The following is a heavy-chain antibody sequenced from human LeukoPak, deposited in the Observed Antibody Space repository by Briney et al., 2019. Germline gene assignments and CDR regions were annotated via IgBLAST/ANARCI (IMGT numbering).Heavy chain of an antibody. D-gene: IGHD3-22*01. J-gene: IGHJ5*02. CDR1: GFTFSSYA. CDR3: AKDRSVYYYDSSGYLRPDWFDP. Sequence: GGSLRLSCAASGFTFSSYAMSWVRQAPGKGLEWVSAISGSGGSTYYADSVKGRFTISRDNSKNTLYLQMNSLRAEDTAVYYCAKDRSVYYYDSSGYLRPDWFDPWGQGTLVTISS. V-gene: IGHV3-23*01. CDR2: ISGSGGST.